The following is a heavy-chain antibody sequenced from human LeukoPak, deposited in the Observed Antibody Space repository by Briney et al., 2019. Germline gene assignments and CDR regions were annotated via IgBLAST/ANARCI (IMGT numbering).Heavy chain of an antibody. CDR3: TRTNYGGNSIYYYYMDV. CDR2: IYYNGDT. CDR1: GGSISSYY. V-gene: IGHV4-59*01. J-gene: IGHJ6*03. Sequence: SETLSLTCTVSGGSISSYYWSWIRQPPGKGLECIGSIYYNGDTNYNPSLKSRVTISVDTSKNQFSLKLSSVTAADTAVYYCTRTNYGGNSIYYYYMDVWGRGTTATVSS. D-gene: IGHD4-23*01.